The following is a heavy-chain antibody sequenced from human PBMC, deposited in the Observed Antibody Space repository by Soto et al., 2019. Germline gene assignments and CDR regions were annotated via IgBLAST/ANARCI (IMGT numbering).Heavy chain of an antibody. CDR1: GVTFCSDA. D-gene: IGHD3-22*01. J-gene: IGHJ5*02. V-gene: IGHV1-69*06. Sequence: SVKVSCKASGVTFCSDAITWVRQAPGQGLEWVGRIIPIFGTTNYAQNLQGRVTISADKSTLTSYMELHSLTSDDTALYYCARDRTDSGYYTNWLDPWGQGTQVTVSS. CDR2: IIPIFGTT. CDR3: ARDRTDSGYYTNWLDP.